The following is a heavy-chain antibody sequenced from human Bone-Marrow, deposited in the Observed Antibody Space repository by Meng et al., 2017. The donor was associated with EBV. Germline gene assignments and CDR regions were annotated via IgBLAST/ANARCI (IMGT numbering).Heavy chain of an antibody. V-gene: IGHV4-34*01. D-gene: IGHD5/OR15-5a*01. J-gene: IGHJ4*02. CDR3: ARPFPSIVSPRLDPFGD. CDR1: GGSFSGYY. CDR2: INHSGST. Sequence: QVQLQQWGAGLLKPSETLPLTCAAYGGSFSGYYWSWIRQPPGKGLEWIGEINHSGSTNYNPSLKSRVTISVVTSKNQFSLKLNSVTAADTAVYYCARPFPSIVSPRLDPFGDWGRGTLVTVAS.